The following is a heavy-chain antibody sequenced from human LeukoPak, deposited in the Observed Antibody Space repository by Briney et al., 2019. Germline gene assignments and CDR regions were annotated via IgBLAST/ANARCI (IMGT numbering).Heavy chain of an antibody. CDR3: ALSNEAFDSAGYFDY. CDR2: IYPNNSDS. D-gene: IGHD3-22*01. CDR1: GYTSTNYW. Sequence: GASLKISCKGSGYTSTNYWVGWVRQMPGKGLEWMGTIYPNNSDSRYNPSFRGQVTISVDRSITTAYLLWKSLKASDTAIYYCALSNEAFDSAGYFDYWGQGTLVTVSS. J-gene: IGHJ4*02. V-gene: IGHV5-51*01.